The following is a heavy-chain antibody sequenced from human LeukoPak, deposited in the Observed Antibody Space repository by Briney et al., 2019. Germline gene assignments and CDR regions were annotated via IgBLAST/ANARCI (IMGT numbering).Heavy chain of an antibody. Sequence: ASVKVSCKASGYTFTGYFMHWVRPAPGQGLEWMGWINPNSGDTNYAQKFQGRVTMTRDTSISTAYMELNRLRSDDTDVYYCAMTDLTYYFDYWGQGTLVTVSS. J-gene: IGHJ4*02. CDR3: AMTDLTYYFDY. D-gene: IGHD2-21*02. CDR2: INPNSGDT. CDR1: GYTFTGYF. V-gene: IGHV1-2*02.